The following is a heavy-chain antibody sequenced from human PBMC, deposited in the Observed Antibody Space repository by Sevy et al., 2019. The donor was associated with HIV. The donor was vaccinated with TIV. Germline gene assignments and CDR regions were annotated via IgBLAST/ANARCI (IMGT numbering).Heavy chain of an antibody. D-gene: IGHD3-10*01. CDR2: IYYSGST. J-gene: IGHJ5*02. V-gene: IGHV4-59*13. Sequence: SETLSLTCTVSGGSISSYYWSWIRQPPGKGLEWIGYIYYSGSTNYNPSLKSRVTISVDTSKNQFSLKLSSVTAADTAGYYCARVGPYGSGSYYNTGFENWFDPWGQGTLVTVSS. CDR1: GGSISSYY. CDR3: ARVGPYGSGSYYNTGFENWFDP.